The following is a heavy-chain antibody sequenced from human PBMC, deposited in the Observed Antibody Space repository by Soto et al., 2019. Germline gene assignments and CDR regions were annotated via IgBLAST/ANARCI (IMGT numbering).Heavy chain of an antibody. Sequence: GGSLRLSCAASGFTFSSYGMHWVRQAPGKGLEWVAVIWYDGSNKYYADSVKGRFTISRDNSKNTLYLQMNSLRAEDTAVYYCARDVLEWFGDPFDYWGQGTLVTVSS. V-gene: IGHV3-33*01. J-gene: IGHJ4*02. CDR1: GFTFSSYG. CDR3: ARDVLEWFGDPFDY. D-gene: IGHD3-10*01. CDR2: IWYDGSNK.